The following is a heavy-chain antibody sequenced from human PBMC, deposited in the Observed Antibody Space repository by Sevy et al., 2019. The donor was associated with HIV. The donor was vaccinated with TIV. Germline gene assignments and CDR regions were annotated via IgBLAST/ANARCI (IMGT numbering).Heavy chain of an antibody. CDR3: ARDGGGDYAFDV. Sequence: ASVKVSCKASGYSFTTYGISWVRQAPGQGLEWMGWINAYNDNTNYAQTLQGRVTMTTDTATSTAYMELKRLTSDDTAVYYCARDGGGDYAFDVWGQGTMVTVSS. CDR1: GYSFTTYG. V-gene: IGHV1-18*01. D-gene: IGHD2-21*02. CDR2: INAYNDNT. J-gene: IGHJ3*01.